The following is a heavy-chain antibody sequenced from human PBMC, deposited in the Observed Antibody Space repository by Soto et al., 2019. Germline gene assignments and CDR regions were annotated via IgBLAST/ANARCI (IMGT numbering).Heavy chain of an antibody. CDR3: TLNSCSSMTVARFVY. CDR2: IKSKTDGGTT. D-gene: IGHD6-13*01. Sequence: GGSLRLSCAASGFTFSNAWINWVRQAPGKGLEWVGRIKSKTDGGTTDFAAPVKGRFAISRDDSKNILYLQMNSLKIEDTAVYYFTLNSCSSMTVARFVYWARGTLVTVSS. V-gene: IGHV3-15*07. CDR1: GFTFSNAW. J-gene: IGHJ4*01.